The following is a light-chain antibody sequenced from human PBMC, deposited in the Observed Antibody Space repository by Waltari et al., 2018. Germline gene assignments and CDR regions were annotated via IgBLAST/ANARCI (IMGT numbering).Light chain of an antibody. J-gene: IGLJ2*01. CDR2: DFS. Sequence: QSALTQPASVSGSPGQSITISCAGTSSDVGGYNSVSWYQHHPGKAPKLVIFDFSNRPSGVSTRFSGSTSANPASLTISGLQAEAEAHYYCGSYSKTSTLVVFGGGTKLTVL. CDR3: GSYSKTSTLVV. V-gene: IGLV2-14*03. CDR1: SSDVGGYNS.